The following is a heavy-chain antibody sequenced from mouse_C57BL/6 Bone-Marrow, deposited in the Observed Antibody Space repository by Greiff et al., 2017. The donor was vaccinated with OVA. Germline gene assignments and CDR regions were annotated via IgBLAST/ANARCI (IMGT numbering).Heavy chain of an antibody. CDR3: ARDYGSSYVDAMDY. V-gene: IGHV1-26*01. J-gene: IGHJ4*01. CDR2: ITPNNGGT. Sequence: QQSHGKSLEWIGDITPNNGGTSYNQKFKGKPTLTVDTSSSTAYMELRSLTSEDSAVYYCARDYGSSYVDAMDYWGHGTSVTVSS. D-gene: IGHD1-1*01.